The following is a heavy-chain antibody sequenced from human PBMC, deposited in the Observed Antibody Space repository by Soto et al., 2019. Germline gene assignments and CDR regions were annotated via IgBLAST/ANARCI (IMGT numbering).Heavy chain of an antibody. CDR2: IKQDESEK. J-gene: IGHJ4*02. CDR1: GFSFSSYW. V-gene: IGHV3-7*01. Sequence: EVQLVESGGGLVQPGGSLRISCKGSGFSFSSYWMSWVRQAPGKGLEWVASIKQDESEKYYVDSVKGRFTISRDNVDDSVFLHMNSLSAEDTAVYFCVRDVGFDYVNWAQGTLVTVSS. CDR3: VRDVGFDYVN. D-gene: IGHD3-16*01.